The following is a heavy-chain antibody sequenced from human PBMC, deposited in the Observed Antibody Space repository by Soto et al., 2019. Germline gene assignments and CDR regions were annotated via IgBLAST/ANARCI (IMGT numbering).Heavy chain of an antibody. Sequence: SETLSLTCTVSGGSISSSSYYWGWIRQPPGKGLEWIGSIYYSGSTYYNPSLKSRVTISVDTSKNQFSLKLSSVTAADTAVYYCARQEGDHGHYYYYGMDVWGQGTTVTVSS. CDR1: GGSISSSSYY. D-gene: IGHD2-21*02. CDR3: ARQEGDHGHYYYYGMDV. J-gene: IGHJ6*02. V-gene: IGHV4-39*01. CDR2: IYYSGST.